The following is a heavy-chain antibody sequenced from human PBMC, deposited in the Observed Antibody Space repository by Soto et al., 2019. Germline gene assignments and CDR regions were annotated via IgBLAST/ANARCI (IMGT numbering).Heavy chain of an antibody. CDR3: ARVFWQLVQLDGMDV. V-gene: IGHV1-69*13. Sequence: SVKVSCKASGGTFSSYAISWVRQAPGQGLEWMGGIIPIFGTANYAQKFQGRVTITADESTSTAYMELSSLRSEDTAVYYCARVFWQLVQLDGMDVWGQGTTVTVSS. D-gene: IGHD6-6*01. CDR2: IIPIFGTA. CDR1: GGTFSSYA. J-gene: IGHJ6*02.